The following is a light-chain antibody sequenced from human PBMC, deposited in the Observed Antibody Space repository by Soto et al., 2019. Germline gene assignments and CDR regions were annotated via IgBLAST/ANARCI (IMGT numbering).Light chain of an antibody. Sequence: EIVLTQSPGTLSLSPGERATLSCRASQSVSSSYLAWYQQKPGQAPRPLIYGASSRAIGIPDRVRGSGSGTDFTLTISRLEPEDFAVYYCQQYGSSPWTFGQGTKVDIK. V-gene: IGKV3-20*01. J-gene: IGKJ1*01. CDR3: QQYGSSPWT. CDR2: GAS. CDR1: QSVSSSY.